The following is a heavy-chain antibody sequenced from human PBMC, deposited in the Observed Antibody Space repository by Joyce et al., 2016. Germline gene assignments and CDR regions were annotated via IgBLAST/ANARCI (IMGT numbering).Heavy chain of an antibody. Sequence: EVHLVQSGAEVKKPGESLRISCKASGYNLPNYWIGWVRQMPGKGLGWMGVIYPRDSETRYSPSFEGQVTFSVDKSDNTAYLQWSSLKASDTAMYYCARTLAVAGVADYWGQGTRVTVSS. CDR3: ARTLAVAGVADY. V-gene: IGHV5-51*01. CDR2: IYPRDSET. CDR1: GYNLPNYW. D-gene: IGHD6-19*01. J-gene: IGHJ4*02.